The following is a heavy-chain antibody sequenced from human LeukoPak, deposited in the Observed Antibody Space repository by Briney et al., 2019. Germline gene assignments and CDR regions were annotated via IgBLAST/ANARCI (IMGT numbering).Heavy chain of an antibody. CDR2: IRCDGSNK. V-gene: IGHV3-30*02. D-gene: IGHD2-2*01. Sequence: GGSLRLSCAASGFTFSSYGMHWVRQAPGKGLEWVAFIRCDGSNKYYADSVKGRFTISRDNSKNTLYLQMNSLRAEDTAVYYCAKDLVPAAMDVWGKGTTVTVSS. J-gene: IGHJ6*04. CDR1: GFTFSSYG. CDR3: AKDLVPAAMDV.